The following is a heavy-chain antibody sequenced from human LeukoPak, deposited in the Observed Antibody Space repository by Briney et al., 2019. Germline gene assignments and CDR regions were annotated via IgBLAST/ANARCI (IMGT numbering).Heavy chain of an antibody. D-gene: IGHD4-23*01. Sequence: SETLSLTCTVSGYSISSGYYWGWIRQPPGKGLEWIGYIYYSGSTNYNPSLKSRVTISVDTSKNQFSLKLSSVTAADTAVYYCARTKLRWYFDYWGQGTLVTVSS. V-gene: IGHV4-38-2*02. J-gene: IGHJ4*02. CDR3: ARTKLRWYFDY. CDR2: IYYSGST. CDR1: GYSISSGYY.